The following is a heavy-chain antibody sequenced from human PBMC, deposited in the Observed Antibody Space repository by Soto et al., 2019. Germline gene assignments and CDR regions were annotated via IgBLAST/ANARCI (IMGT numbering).Heavy chain of an antibody. D-gene: IGHD5-12*01. J-gene: IGHJ4*02. V-gene: IGHV1-2*02. CDR1: GYTFTDYY. CDR3: ARGGNSGYYYE. Sequence: QVQLVQSGAEVKKPGASVKVSCKASGYTFTDYYIHWVRQAPGQGLEWMVWINSKNGDTKYAQRFQGRVTMTRDTSITIAYMELSRLRYDDTAVYYCARGGNSGYYYEWGQGTLLTVSS. CDR2: INSKNGDT.